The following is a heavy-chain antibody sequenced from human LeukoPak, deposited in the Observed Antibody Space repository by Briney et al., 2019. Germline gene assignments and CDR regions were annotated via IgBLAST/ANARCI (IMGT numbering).Heavy chain of an antibody. V-gene: IGHV3-74*01. Sequence: GGSLRLSCAASGLALRNYWIHWVRQAPGGGLVWVSRINSDGTSTSYADFVKGRFTISRDNARTPVYLQMNSLRDEDTAVYYCTRETLALDAMDVWGQGTTVTVSS. CDR1: GLALRNYW. CDR2: INSDGTST. J-gene: IGHJ6*02. CDR3: TRETLALDAMDV. D-gene: IGHD3-3*02.